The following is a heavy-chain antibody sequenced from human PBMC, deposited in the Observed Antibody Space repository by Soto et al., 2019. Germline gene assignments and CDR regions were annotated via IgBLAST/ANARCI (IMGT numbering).Heavy chain of an antibody. V-gene: IGHV1-3*01. D-gene: IGHD2-8*02. J-gene: IGHJ3*01. Sequence: QVQLVQSGADVRKPWASVNLSCRAPGCSFSDNLINWVRQAPGQSLEWMGWINPDNGNTSYSQTLQGRVTSSRHSSASSAYVEVSDLTSGDTAVYYCARDILAVGPRAEDACAVWGQGTMVNVSS. CDR3: ARDILAVGPRAEDACAV. CDR1: GCSFSDNL. CDR2: INPDNGNT.